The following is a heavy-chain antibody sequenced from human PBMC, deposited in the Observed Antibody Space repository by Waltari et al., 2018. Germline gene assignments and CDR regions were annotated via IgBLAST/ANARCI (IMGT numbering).Heavy chain of an antibody. CDR1: GDSISSSSYY. CDR3: AREEIYYDTSGYYFDY. V-gene: IGHV4-39*07. D-gene: IGHD3-22*01. CDR2: IYYSGGK. Sequence: QLQLQESGPGLVKPSETLSLTCTVSGDSISSSSYYWGWIRQPPGKGLEWIASIYYSGGKYYNPSLRSRLTSSLDTSKNQCSLKVSSVTAADTAVYYCAREEIYYDTSGYYFDYWGQGTLVTVSS. J-gene: IGHJ4*02.